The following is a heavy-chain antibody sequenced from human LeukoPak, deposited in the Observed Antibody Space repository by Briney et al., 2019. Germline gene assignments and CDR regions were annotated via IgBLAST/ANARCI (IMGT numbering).Heavy chain of an antibody. CDR2: IDTSSSTI. V-gene: IGHV3-11*01. Sequence: KSGESLRLSCAASGFIFSDYDMTWIRQAPGKGLEWISYIDTSSSTIYYAGSVKGRFTISRDNAKNSLFLQMNSLRAEDTAVYYCARDRGPCTAWGQGTLVTVSS. J-gene: IGHJ4*02. D-gene: IGHD1-26*01. CDR3: ARDRGPCTA. CDR1: GFIFSDYD.